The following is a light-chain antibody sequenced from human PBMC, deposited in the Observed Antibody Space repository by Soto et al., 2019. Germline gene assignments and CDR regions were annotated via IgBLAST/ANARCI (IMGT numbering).Light chain of an antibody. CDR3: AAWDDSLNGCV. CDR1: SSDIGSNS. CDR2: TNS. J-gene: IGLJ1*01. Sequence: QSVLTQPPSASGTPGQRVTISCSGSSSDIGSNSVHWYRQIPGTAPKLLIYTNSQRPSGVPDRFSGSKSGTSASLAISGLQSEDEADYYCAAWDDSLNGCVFGTGTKLTVL. V-gene: IGLV1-44*01.